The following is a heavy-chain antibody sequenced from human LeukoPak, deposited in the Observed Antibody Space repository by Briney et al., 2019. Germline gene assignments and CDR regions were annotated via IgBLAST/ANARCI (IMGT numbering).Heavy chain of an antibody. Sequence: PSETLSLTCTVSGYSISSGYYWGWIRQPPGKGLEWIGSIYHSGSTYYNPSLKSRVTISVDTSKNQFSLKLSSVTAADTAVYYCARDRHKGGIAVANWFDPWGQGTLVTVSS. D-gene: IGHD6-19*01. CDR3: ARDRHKGGIAVANWFDP. CDR1: GYSISSGYY. V-gene: IGHV4-38-2*02. CDR2: IYHSGST. J-gene: IGHJ5*02.